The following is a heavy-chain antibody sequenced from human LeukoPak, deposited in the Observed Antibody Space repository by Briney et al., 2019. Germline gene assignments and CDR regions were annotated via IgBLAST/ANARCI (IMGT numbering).Heavy chain of an antibody. Sequence: GALRLSCAASGFTFSDYYMSWIRQAPGKGLEWVSYISNSGGSIYYADSVKGRFTISRDNAKNTLYLQMNSLRVEDTAVYYCARVWDKADYWGQGTLVTVSS. D-gene: IGHD1-26*01. CDR1: GFTFSDYY. CDR2: ISNSGGSI. V-gene: IGHV3-11*04. J-gene: IGHJ4*02. CDR3: ARVWDKADY.